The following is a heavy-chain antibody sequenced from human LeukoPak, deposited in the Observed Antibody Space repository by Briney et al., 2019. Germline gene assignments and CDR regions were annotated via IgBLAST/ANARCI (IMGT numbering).Heavy chain of an antibody. Sequence: GGSLRLSCAASGFTFSDYYMSWIRQAPGKGLEWVSYISNSGSTIYYADSVKGRFFISRDNAKNSLYLQMNSLRAEDTAVYYCARAPKFRLVGVPKGPFDPWGQGTLVTVSS. D-gene: IGHD1-26*01. CDR3: ARAPKFRLVGVPKGPFDP. J-gene: IGHJ5*02. CDR1: GFTFSDYY. CDR2: ISNSGSTI. V-gene: IGHV3-11*01.